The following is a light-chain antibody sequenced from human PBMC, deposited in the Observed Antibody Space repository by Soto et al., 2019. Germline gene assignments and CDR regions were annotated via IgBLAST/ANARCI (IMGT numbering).Light chain of an antibody. J-gene: IGKJ1*01. CDR1: QGVRSN. CDR3: QKYNEWPWT. V-gene: IGKV3-15*01. CDR2: ATS. Sequence: EIVMTQSPATLSVSPGERATLSCRASQGVRSNLAWYQQKPGQAPRLLIYATSSRATGVPDRFSGDGSGTEFTLTISSLQSEDFGVYYCQKYNEWPWTFGPGTKVDIK.